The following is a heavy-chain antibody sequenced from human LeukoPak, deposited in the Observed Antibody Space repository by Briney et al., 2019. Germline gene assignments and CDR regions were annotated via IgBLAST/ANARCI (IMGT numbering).Heavy chain of an antibody. CDR1: GFTFSSYW. J-gene: IGHJ4*02. Sequence: LPGGSLRLSCAASGFTFSSYWMSWVRQAPGKGLEWVAVISYDGSNKYYADSVKGRFTISRDNSKNTLYLQMNSLRAEDTAVYYCARDPLGTRPGFDYWGQGTLVTVSS. V-gene: IGHV3-30*03. D-gene: IGHD1-1*01. CDR2: ISYDGSNK. CDR3: ARDPLGTRPGFDY.